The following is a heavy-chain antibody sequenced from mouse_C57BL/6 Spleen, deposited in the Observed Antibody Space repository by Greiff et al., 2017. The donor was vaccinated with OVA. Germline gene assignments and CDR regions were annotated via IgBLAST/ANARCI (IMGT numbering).Heavy chain of an antibody. J-gene: IGHJ4*01. V-gene: IGHV5-6*01. CDR1: GFTFSSYG. CDR2: ISSGGSYT. Sequence: EVQLQQSGGDLVKPGGSLKLSCAASGFTFSSYGMSWVRQTPDKRLEWVATISSGGSYTYYPDSVKGRFTISRDNAKNTLYLQMSSLKSEDTAMYYCARLDGYSMDYWGQGTSVTVSS. CDR3: ARLDGYSMDY. D-gene: IGHD2-3*01.